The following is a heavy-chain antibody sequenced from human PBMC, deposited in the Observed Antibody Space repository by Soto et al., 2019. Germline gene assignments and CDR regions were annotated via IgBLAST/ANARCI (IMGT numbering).Heavy chain of an antibody. D-gene: IGHD3-10*01. CDR3: VSGSFPNWFDP. CDR1: GFSLTTNGAG. CDR2: LYWDGNK. J-gene: IGHJ5*02. V-gene: IGHV2-5*02. Sequence: QITLKESGPTLVKPTQTLTLTCTFSGFSLTTNGAGVGWIRQPPGEALEWLTLLYWDGNKRYSPSLKNRLTITTDTSKSQPYPTRSNLDPVDTATYYCVSGSFPNWFDPWGQGILVTVSA.